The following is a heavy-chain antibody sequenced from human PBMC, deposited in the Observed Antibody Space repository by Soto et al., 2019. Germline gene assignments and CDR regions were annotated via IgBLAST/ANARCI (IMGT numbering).Heavy chain of an antibody. Sequence: QVQLVESGGGVVQPGRSLRLSCEASGFTFSTYGMHWVRQAPGKGLEWVAIISYDENTNYYADSLQGRFTISRDNSKNTLYLDINNVTPEDTAVYYCAKEVLAAGQGWFDPWGKGTLVTVSS. D-gene: IGHD6-25*01. CDR2: ISYDENTN. CDR1: GFTFSTYG. J-gene: IGHJ5*02. V-gene: IGHV3-30*18. CDR3: AKEVLAAGQGWFDP.